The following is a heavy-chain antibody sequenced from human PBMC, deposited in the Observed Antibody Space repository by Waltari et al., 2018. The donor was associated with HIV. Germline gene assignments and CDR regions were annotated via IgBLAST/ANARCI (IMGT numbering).Heavy chain of an antibody. Sequence: EVKLVESGGRLVQPRGSLRLSCVASGFTFSSYWMHWVRQAPGKGLVWISRVCSDGNSTVYADSVKGGFTISRYNAKNTRFLKMNSLRVEDTAVYFCARSLYYDFWSAYPPDYWGQGTRVTVSS. CDR2: VCSDGNST. CDR1: GFTFSSYW. D-gene: IGHD3-3*01. J-gene: IGHJ4*02. V-gene: IGHV3-74*01. CDR3: ARSLYYDFWSAYPPDY.